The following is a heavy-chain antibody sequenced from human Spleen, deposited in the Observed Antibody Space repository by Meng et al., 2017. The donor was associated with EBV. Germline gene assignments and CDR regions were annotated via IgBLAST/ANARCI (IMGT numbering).Heavy chain of an antibody. CDR3: AGNYGGNLGWIDP. V-gene: IGHV4-30-2*01. Sequence: QLQLQESGSGRGKPSQTLSLTCTISGGSTSSGGNLWSWIRQPPGKGLEWIGYIYHSGSTYYNPSLKSRVTMSVDRSKNQFSLRLTSVTAADTAVYYCAGNYGGNLGWIDPWGQGTLVTVSS. CDR2: IYHSGST. D-gene: IGHD3-10*01. CDR1: GGSTSSGGNL. J-gene: IGHJ5*02.